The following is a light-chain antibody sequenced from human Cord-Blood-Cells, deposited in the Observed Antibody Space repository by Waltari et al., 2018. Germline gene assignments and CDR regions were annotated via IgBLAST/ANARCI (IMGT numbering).Light chain of an antibody. V-gene: IGLV1-40*01. CDR3: QSYDSSLSGYV. Sequence: QSVLTQPPSVSGAPGQRVTISCTGSSSNIGAGYDVHWYQQLPGTAPKRLIYGNSNRPAGVPDRCSGSKSGTSASLASTGLQAEDEADYYCQSYDSSLSGYVFGTGTKVTVL. CDR1: SSNIGAGYD. CDR2: GNS. J-gene: IGLJ1*01.